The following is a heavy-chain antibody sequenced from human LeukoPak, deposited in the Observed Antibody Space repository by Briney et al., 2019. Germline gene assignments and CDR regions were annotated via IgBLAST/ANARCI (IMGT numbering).Heavy chain of an antibody. V-gene: IGHV3-21*01. D-gene: IGHD6-19*01. CDR3: ARGPVSGWSADY. CDR2: ISSSSSYI. J-gene: IGHJ4*02. Sequence: GGSLRLSCAASGFTFSSYSMNWVRQAPGKGLEWVSSISSSSSYIYYADSVKGRFTISRDNAKNSLYLQMNSLRDEDTAVYYCARGPVSGWSADYWGQGTLVTVSS. CDR1: GFTFSSYS.